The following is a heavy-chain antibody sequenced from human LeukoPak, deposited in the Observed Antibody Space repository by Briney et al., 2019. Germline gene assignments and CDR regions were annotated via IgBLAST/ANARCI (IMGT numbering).Heavy chain of an antibody. Sequence: GSLRLSCAASGFTFSSYRMNWVRQAPGKGLEGVSYISSSGNTIDYADSVKGRFTISRDNAKNSLYLQMVSLRAEDTAVYYCARLRGYSYGYGDYWGQGTLVTVSS. CDR3: ARLRGYSYGYGDY. J-gene: IGHJ4*02. V-gene: IGHV3-48*04. CDR1: GFTFSSYR. CDR2: ISSSGNTI. D-gene: IGHD5-18*01.